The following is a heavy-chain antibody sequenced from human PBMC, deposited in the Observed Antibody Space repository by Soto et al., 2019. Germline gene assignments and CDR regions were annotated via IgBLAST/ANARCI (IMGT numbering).Heavy chain of an antibody. Sequence: GGSLRLSCAASGFTFSDHYMDWVRQAPGKGLEWVGRTRNKANSYTTEYAASVKGRFTISRDDSKNSLYLQMNSLKTEDTAVYYCARALGNWNPDAFDIWGQGTMVTVSS. D-gene: IGHD1-1*01. CDR2: TRNKANSYTT. J-gene: IGHJ3*02. V-gene: IGHV3-72*01. CDR1: GFTFSDHY. CDR3: ARALGNWNPDAFDI.